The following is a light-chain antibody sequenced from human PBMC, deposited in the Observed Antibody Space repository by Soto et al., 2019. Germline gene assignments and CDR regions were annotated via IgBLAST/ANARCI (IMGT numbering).Light chain of an antibody. V-gene: IGKV3-20*01. CDR2: GAS. J-gene: IGKJ4*01. Sequence: EIVLTQSPGTLSLSPGERATLSCRASQSVSNSYLAWYQQKPGQAPRLLIYGASSRATGIPDRFSGSGSGTDFTLTISMLEPEDFAVYYCQQYGSSLPVTFGGGTKVEIK. CDR3: QQYGSSLPVT. CDR1: QSVSNSY.